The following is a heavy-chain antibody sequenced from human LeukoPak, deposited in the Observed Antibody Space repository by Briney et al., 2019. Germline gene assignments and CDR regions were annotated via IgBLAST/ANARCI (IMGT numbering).Heavy chain of an antibody. CDR1: GFTFSSYA. Sequence: GGSLRLSCAASGFTFSSYAMSWVRQAPGKGLEWVSAISGSGGSTYYADSVRGRFTISRDNSKNTLYLQMNSLRAEDTAVYYCARRALWFGESYFDFWGQGTLVTVSS. CDR3: ARRALWFGESYFDF. CDR2: ISGSGGST. D-gene: IGHD3-10*01. V-gene: IGHV3-23*01. J-gene: IGHJ4*02.